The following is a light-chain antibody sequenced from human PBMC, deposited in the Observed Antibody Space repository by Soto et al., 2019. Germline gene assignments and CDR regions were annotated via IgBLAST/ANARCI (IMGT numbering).Light chain of an antibody. Sequence: QSVLTQPPSVSGAPGQRVTISCSGTNSNIGAGYDVHWYQHIPGTAPKLLIYGNSNRPSGVPDRFSGSKSGTSASLAITGLQADDEADYYCQSYDSTLSTSAIFGGGTTLTVL. CDR2: GNS. CDR1: NSNIGAGYD. V-gene: IGLV1-40*01. J-gene: IGLJ2*01. CDR3: QSYDSTLSTSAI.